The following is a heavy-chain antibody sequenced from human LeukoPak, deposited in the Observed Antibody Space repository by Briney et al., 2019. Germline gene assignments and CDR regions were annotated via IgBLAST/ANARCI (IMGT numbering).Heavy chain of an antibody. CDR3: ARDPHSNSWVDY. CDR1: GFTFSSYT. J-gene: IGHJ4*02. V-gene: IGHV3-21*01. D-gene: IGHD6-13*01. Sequence: GGSLRLSCAASGFTFSSYTMNWVRQAPGKGLEWVSSISRNSNYIYYADSVKGRFTISRDNAKNSLYLQMNSLRAEDTAVYYCARDPHSNSWVDYWGQGTLVTVSS. CDR2: ISRNSNYI.